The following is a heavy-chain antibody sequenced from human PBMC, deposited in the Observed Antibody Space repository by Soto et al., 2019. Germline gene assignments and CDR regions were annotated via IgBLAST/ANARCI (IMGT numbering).Heavy chain of an antibody. CDR2: IYYSGTT. Sequence: SETLSLTCSVSGGSMSNYYWIWIRQPPGKGLEWIGYIYYSGTTNYNPSLKSRVTISEDTSKNQFSLELKSVTAADTAVYYCARGPARSGYYTWFDPWGQGVLVTVSS. CDR1: GGSMSNYY. CDR3: ARGPARSGYYTWFDP. J-gene: IGHJ5*02. D-gene: IGHD3-3*01. V-gene: IGHV4-59*01.